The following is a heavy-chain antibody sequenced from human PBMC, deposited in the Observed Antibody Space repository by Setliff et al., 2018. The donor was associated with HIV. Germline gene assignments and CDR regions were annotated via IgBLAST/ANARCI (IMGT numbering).Heavy chain of an antibody. CDR1: GYTFSDFY. V-gene: IGHV1-2*06. Sequence: GPSVKVSCKASGYTFSDFYMHWVRQAPGQGPQWMGRIDPSSGVTDYAQRFQGRVTMTRDKSTTTAYMELTSLRSDDTAVYYCARYKGFDAFDIWGQGTMVTVSS. CDR2: IDPSSGVT. J-gene: IGHJ3*02. D-gene: IGHD1-20*01. CDR3: ARYKGFDAFDI.